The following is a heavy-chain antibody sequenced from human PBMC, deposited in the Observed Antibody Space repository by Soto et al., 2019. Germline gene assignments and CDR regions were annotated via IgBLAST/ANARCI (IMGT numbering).Heavy chain of an antibody. Sequence: ASVKVSFKASCYTFTSYGISLVRQAPGQGLEWMGWISAYNGNTNYAQKLQGRVTMTTDTSTSTAYMELRSLRSDDTAVYYCARVQGIAVAGTGYWFDPWGQGTLVTVSS. D-gene: IGHD6-19*01. CDR1: CYTFTSYG. J-gene: IGHJ5*02. CDR3: ARVQGIAVAGTGYWFDP. CDR2: ISAYNGNT. V-gene: IGHV1-18*04.